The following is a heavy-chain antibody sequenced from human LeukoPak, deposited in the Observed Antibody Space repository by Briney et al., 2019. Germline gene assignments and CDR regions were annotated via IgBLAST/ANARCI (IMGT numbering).Heavy chain of an antibody. CDR3: ARVGDDSSGYYRY. Sequence: ASVKVSSRASGYTFTSYDINWVRQATGQGLEWMGWMNPNSGNTGYAQKFQGRVTMTRDTSTSTVYMELSSLRSEDTAEYYCARVGDDSSGYYRYWGQGTLVTVSS. CDR2: MNPNSGNT. J-gene: IGHJ4*02. CDR1: GYTFTSYD. V-gene: IGHV1-8*01. D-gene: IGHD3-22*01.